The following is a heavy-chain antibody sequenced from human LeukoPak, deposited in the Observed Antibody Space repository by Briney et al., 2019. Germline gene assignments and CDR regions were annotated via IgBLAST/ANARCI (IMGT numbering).Heavy chain of an antibody. V-gene: IGHV4-39*07. CDR3: ARDVVGSIVPAAYTRYWYFDL. J-gene: IGHJ2*01. Sequence: SETLSLTCTVSGGSISSSSHYWGWIRQPPGKGLEWIGSIYYSGSIYHNPSLKSRVTMSVDTSKNQFSLKLSSVTAADTAVYYCARDVVGSIVPAAYTRYWYFDLWGRGTLVTVSS. CDR2: IYYSGSI. CDR1: GGSISSSSHY. D-gene: IGHD2-2*01.